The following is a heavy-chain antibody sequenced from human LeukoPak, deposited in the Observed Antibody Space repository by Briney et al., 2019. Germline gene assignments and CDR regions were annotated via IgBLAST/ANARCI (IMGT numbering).Heavy chain of an antibody. J-gene: IGHJ4*02. CDR2: INPNSGDT. V-gene: IGHV1-2*02. D-gene: IGHD3-3*01. CDR1: GYTFTGYY. CDR3: ARMGWSGDFDS. Sequence: ASVKVSCKASGYTFTGYYIHWVRQAPGQGLEWMGWINPNSGDTNYAQKFQGRVTMTRDTSISTAYMDLSRLRSDDTAIYYCARMGWSGDFDSWGQGTLLTVSS.